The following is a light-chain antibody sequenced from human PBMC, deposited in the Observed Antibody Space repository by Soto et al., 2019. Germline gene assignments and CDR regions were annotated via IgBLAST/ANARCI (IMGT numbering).Light chain of an antibody. V-gene: IGKV3-20*01. Sequence: IVLTQSPATLSLSPGEGATLSCRASQSIFSPYLAWYQQIPGQAPRLLIYSTSTRATGVPDRFSGSGSGTDLTLTIRRLEPGDFAVYYCQHFGNSQYAFGQGPKLEIK. CDR1: QSIFSPY. J-gene: IGKJ2*01. CDR2: STS. CDR3: QHFGNSQYA.